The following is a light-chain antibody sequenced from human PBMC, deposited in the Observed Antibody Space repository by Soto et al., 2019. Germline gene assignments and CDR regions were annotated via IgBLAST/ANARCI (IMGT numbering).Light chain of an antibody. V-gene: IGKV3-20*01. J-gene: IGKJ1*01. Sequence: EIVLTQSPGTLSLSPGERATLSCRASQSVSSSYLAWYQQKPGQAPRLLIYGASSRATAIPDRFSGSGSGSDFTITISRLEPEDFAVYYCQQYGRSRTFGQGTKVEIK. CDR2: GAS. CDR1: QSVSSSY. CDR3: QQYGRSRT.